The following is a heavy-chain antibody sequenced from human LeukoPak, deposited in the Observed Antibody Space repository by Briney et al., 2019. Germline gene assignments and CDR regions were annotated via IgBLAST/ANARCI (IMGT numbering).Heavy chain of an antibody. D-gene: IGHD4-23*01. J-gene: IGHJ4*02. CDR2: ISAYNGNT. Sequence: GASVKVSCKASGYTFTSYGISWVRQAPGQGLEWMGWISAYNGNTNYAQKLQGRVTMTTDTSTSTAYMELRSLRSDDTAVYYCARDGEEDGGTLPFDYWGQGTLVTVSS. CDR1: GYTFTSYG. CDR3: ARDGEEDGGTLPFDY. V-gene: IGHV1-18*01.